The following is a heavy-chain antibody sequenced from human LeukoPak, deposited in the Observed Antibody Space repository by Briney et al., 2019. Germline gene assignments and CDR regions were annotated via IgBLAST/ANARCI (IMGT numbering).Heavy chain of an antibody. CDR3: AKVEDSSGWVDY. V-gene: IGHV3-30*18. J-gene: IGHJ4*02. D-gene: IGHD6-19*01. Sequence: GGSLRLSCAASGVTFSSYGMHWVRQAPGKGLEWVAVISYDGSNKYYADSVKGRFTISRDNSKNTLYLQMNSLRAEDTAVYYCAKVEDSSGWVDYWGQGTLVTVSS. CDR2: ISYDGSNK. CDR1: GVTFSSYG.